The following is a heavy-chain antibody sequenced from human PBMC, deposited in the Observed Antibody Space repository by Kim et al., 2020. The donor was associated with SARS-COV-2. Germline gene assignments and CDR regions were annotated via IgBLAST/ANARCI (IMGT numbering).Heavy chain of an antibody. CDR3: ARMEYYYGSGSYYNNWFDP. J-gene: IGHJ5*02. CDR2: IYPGDSDT. V-gene: IGHV5-51*01. Sequence: GESLKISCKGSGYSFTSYWIGWVRQMPGKGLEWMGIIYPGDSDTRYSPSFQGQVTISADKSISTAYLQWSSLKASDTAMYYCARMEYYYGSGSYYNNWFDPWGQGTLVTVSS. D-gene: IGHD3-10*01. CDR1: GYSFTSYW.